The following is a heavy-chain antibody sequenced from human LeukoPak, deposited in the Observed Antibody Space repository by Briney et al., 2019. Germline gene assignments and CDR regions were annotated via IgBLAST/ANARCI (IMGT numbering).Heavy chain of an antibody. Sequence: GGSLRLSCAASGFIFSSYGMSWVRQAPGKGLEWVSSISGSDGSTYYADSVKGRFTISRDNSKNTLYPQMNSLRAEDTAVYYCAKGAAAGIYANFDYWGQGTLVTVSS. CDR2: ISGSDGST. CDR1: GFIFSSYG. CDR3: AKGAAAGIYANFDY. V-gene: IGHV3-23*01. D-gene: IGHD6-13*01. J-gene: IGHJ4*02.